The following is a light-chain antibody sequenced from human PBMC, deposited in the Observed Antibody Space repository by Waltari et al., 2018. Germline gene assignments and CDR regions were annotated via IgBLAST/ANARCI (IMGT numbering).Light chain of an antibody. J-gene: IGLJ2*01. Sequence: QSVLTQPASVSAAPGQKVTISCSGRRSNTRNNYVSWYQHVPGTAPKALIYNNNKRPSGIPDRFSGSKSGTSATLGITGLQTGDEADYYCGAWDSSLNSLVFGGGTKVTVL. CDR1: RSNTRNNY. V-gene: IGLV1-51*01. CDR3: GAWDSSLNSLV. CDR2: NNN.